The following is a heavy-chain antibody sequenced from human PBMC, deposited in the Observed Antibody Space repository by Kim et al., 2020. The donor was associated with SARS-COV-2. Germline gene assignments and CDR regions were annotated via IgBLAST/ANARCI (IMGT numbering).Heavy chain of an antibody. Sequence: SVKVSCKASGGTFSSYAISWVRQAPGQGLEWMGGIIPIFGTANYAQKFQGRVTITADESTSTAYMELSSLRSEDTAVYYCARGGQAGGYDWEHSSSWYYFDYWGQGTLVTVSS. V-gene: IGHV1-69*13. J-gene: IGHJ4*02. CDR2: IIPIFGTA. CDR1: GGTFSSYA. D-gene: IGHD6-13*01. CDR3: ARGGQAGGYDWEHSSSWYYFDY.